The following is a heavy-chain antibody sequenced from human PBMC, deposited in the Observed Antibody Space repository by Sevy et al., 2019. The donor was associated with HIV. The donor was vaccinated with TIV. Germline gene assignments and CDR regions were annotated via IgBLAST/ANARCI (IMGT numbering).Heavy chain of an antibody. CDR1: GFIFSTYS. D-gene: IGHD3-9*01. Sequence: GGSLRLSCAASGFIFSTYSMHWVRQAPGKGLEWVGRIKSQTDGGTTDYAAPVKGRFTISRDDSKTTLYLQMNSLKTEDTAVYYCLAQQYYDILTGYQEAGFWGQGTLVTVSS. CDR3: LAQQYYDILTGYQEAGF. J-gene: IGHJ4*02. CDR2: IKSQTDGGTT. V-gene: IGHV3-15*01.